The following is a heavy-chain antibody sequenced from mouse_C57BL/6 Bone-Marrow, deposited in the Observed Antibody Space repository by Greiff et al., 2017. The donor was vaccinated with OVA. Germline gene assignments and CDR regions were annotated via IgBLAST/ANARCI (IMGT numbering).Heavy chain of an antibody. Sequence: EVQLQQSVAELVRPGASVKLSCTASGFNIKNTYMHWVKQRPEQGLEWIGRIDPANGNTKYAPKVQGKATITADTSSNTAYLQLSILTSEDTAIYYCARDELRLLTAWFAYWGQGTLVTVSA. J-gene: IGHJ3*01. CDR3: ARDELRLLTAWFAY. V-gene: IGHV14-3*01. D-gene: IGHD3-2*02. CDR2: IDPANGNT. CDR1: GFNIKNTY.